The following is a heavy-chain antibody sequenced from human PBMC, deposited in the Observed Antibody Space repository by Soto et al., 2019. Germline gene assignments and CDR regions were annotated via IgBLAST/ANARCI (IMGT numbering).Heavy chain of an antibody. J-gene: IGHJ4*02. Sequence: GGSLRLSCPASGFTFSTYAMSWVRQAPGKGLEWVSVISGSGGTTYYADSVKGRFTISRDNSKNTLYLQMNSLRAEDTSVYYCAREVSGTFDYWGQGTLVTVSS. V-gene: IGHV3-23*01. CDR3: AREVSGTFDY. D-gene: IGHD1-1*01. CDR1: GFTFSTYA. CDR2: ISGSGGTT.